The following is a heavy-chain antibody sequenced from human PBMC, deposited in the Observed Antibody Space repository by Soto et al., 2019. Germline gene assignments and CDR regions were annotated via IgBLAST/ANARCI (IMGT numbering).Heavy chain of an antibody. CDR1: GASIISTDYY. V-gene: IGHV4-39*02. D-gene: IGHD1-26*01. CDR2: IYYSGSI. Sequence: NPSETLSLTCTVSGASIISTDYYWGWIRQPPGKGLEWIESIYYSGSIYYNPSLKSRVTTSVDTSKNQFSLKLTSVTAEDTAVYYCARDLDGVVGATDYWGQGTLVTVSS. CDR3: ARDLDGVVGATDY. J-gene: IGHJ4*02.